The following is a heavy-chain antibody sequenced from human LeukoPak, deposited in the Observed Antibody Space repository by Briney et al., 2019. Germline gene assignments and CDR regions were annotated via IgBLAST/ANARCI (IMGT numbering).Heavy chain of an antibody. CDR3: ARDWNLPYIVVVPAAMDVGFDY. CDR1: GFTFSDYY. J-gene: IGHJ4*02. V-gene: IGHV3-11*04. Sequence: PGGSLRLSCAASGFTFSDYYMSWIRQAPGKGLEWVSYISSSGSTIYYADSVKGRFTISRDNAKNSLYLQMNSLRAEDTAVYYCARDWNLPYIVVVPAAMDVGFDYWGQGTLVTVSS. D-gene: IGHD2-2*01. CDR2: ISSSGSTI.